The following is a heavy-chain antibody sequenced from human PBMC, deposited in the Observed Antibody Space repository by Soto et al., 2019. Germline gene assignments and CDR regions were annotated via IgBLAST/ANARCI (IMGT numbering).Heavy chain of an antibody. CDR2: INHSGST. CDR3: ARGRDASRGDFYPLDL. D-gene: IGHD2-21*02. CDR1: GGSFSGYY. V-gene: IGHV4-34*01. J-gene: IGHJ3*01. Sequence: QVQLQQWGAGLLKPSETLSLTCAVYGGSFSGYYWSWIRQPPGKGLEWIGEINHSGSTNYNPSLKSRVTISVDTSKNQFSLKLSSVTAADTAVYYCARGRDASRGDFYPLDLWGQGTMVTVSS.